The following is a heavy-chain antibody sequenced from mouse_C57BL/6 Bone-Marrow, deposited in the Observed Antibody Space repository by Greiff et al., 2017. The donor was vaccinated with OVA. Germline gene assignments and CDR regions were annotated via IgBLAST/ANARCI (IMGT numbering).Heavy chain of an antibody. J-gene: IGHJ3*01. D-gene: IGHD3-3*01. V-gene: IGHV1-26*01. CDR3: ARGKELGAY. CDR2: INPNNGGT. Sequence: EVQLQQSGPELVKPGASVKISCKASGYTFTDYYLNWVKQSHGKSLEWIGDINPNNGGTSYNQKFKGKATLTVDKSSSTAYMELRSLTSEDSAVYYFARGKELGAYWGQGTLVTVSA. CDR1: GYTFTDYY.